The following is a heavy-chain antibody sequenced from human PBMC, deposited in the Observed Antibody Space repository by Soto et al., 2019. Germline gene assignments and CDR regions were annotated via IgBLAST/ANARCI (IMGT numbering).Heavy chain of an antibody. CDR1: GGSFSGYY. CDR3: ARGSLAYCGGDCYSPRWFDP. Sequence: SETLSLTCAVYGGSFSGYYWSWIRQPPGKGLEWIGEINHSGSTNYNPSLKSRVTISVDTSKNQFSLKLSSVTAADTAVYYCARGSLAYCGGDCYSPRWFDPWGQGTLVTVSS. D-gene: IGHD2-21*02. V-gene: IGHV4-34*01. CDR2: INHSGST. J-gene: IGHJ5*02.